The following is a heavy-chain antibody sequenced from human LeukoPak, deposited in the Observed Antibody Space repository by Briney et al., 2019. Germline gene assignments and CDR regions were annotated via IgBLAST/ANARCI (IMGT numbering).Heavy chain of an antibody. Sequence: GGSLRLSCAAPGFTFSDYYMSWIRQAPGKGLEWVSYISSSGSTIYYADSVEGRFTISRDNAKNSLYLQMNSLRAEDTAVYYCARAIVVVTATTYYFDYWGQGTLVTVSS. J-gene: IGHJ4*02. CDR3: ARAIVVVTATTYYFDY. CDR2: ISSSGSTI. CDR1: GFTFSDYY. V-gene: IGHV3-11*01. D-gene: IGHD2-21*02.